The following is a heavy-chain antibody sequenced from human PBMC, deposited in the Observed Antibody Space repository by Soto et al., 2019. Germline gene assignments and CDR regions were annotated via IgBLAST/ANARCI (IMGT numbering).Heavy chain of an antibody. J-gene: IGHJ4*02. CDR1: GASFSGYY. D-gene: IGHD4-17*01. Sequence: SETLSLTCAVYGASFSGYYWSWIRQPPGKGLEWIGEINHSGSTNYNPSLKSRVTISVDTSSNQFSLKLSSVTAADTAVYYCARGRRTAVTIDYWGQGTLVTVSS. CDR3: ARGRRTAVTIDY. CDR2: INHSGST. V-gene: IGHV4-34*01.